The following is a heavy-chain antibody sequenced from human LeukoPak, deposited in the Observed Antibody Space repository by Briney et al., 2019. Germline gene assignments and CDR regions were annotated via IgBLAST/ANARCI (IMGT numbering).Heavy chain of an antibody. Sequence: PGGSLRLSCAASGFTFSSYAMSWVRQAPGKGLEWVSAISGSGGSTYYADSVKGRFTISRDNSKTTLYLQMNSLRAEDTAVYYCAKAKSAMVRGAPNYYYYGMDVWGQGTTVTVSS. CDR2: ISGSGGST. CDR3: AKAKSAMVRGAPNYYYYGMDV. CDR1: GFTFSSYA. D-gene: IGHD3-10*01. V-gene: IGHV3-23*01. J-gene: IGHJ6*02.